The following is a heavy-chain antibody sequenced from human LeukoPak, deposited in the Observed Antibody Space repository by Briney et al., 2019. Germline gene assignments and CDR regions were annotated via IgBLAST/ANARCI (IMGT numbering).Heavy chain of an antibody. Sequence: PGGSLRLSCAASGFTFSSYNMNWVRQAPGKGLEWVSYISSSGNTLYYADSAKGRFTISRDNAKNSLYLQMNSLRAEDTAVYYCARVRYSSGWAPFDYWGQGTLVTVSS. CDR2: ISSSGNTL. CDR1: GFTFSSYN. J-gene: IGHJ4*02. CDR3: ARVRYSSGWAPFDY. V-gene: IGHV3-48*03. D-gene: IGHD6-19*01.